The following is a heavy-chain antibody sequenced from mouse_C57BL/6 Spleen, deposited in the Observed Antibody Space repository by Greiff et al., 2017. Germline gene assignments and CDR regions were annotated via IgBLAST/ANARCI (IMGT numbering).Heavy chain of an antibody. CDR2: IYPGDGDT. CDR3: ARGPTVVAASFDY. J-gene: IGHJ2*01. Sequence: VQLQQSGPELVKPGASVKISCKASGYAFSSSWMNWVKQRPGKGLEWIGRIYPGDGDTNYNGKFKGKATLTADKSSSTAYMQLSSLTSEDSAVYFCARGPTVVAASFDYWGQGTTLTVSS. V-gene: IGHV1-82*01. D-gene: IGHD1-1*01. CDR1: GYAFSSSW.